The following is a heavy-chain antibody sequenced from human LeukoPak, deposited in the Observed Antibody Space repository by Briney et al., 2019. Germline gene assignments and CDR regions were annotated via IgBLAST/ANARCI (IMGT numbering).Heavy chain of an antibody. CDR2: ISYDGSNK. CDR3: ARGRARIAVATFDP. V-gene: IGHV3-30*03. Sequence: GGSLRLSCAASGFTFSSYWMSWVRQAPGKGLEWVAVISYDGSNKYYADSVKGRFTISRDNSKNTLYLQMNSLRAEDTAVYYCARGRARIAVATFDPWGQGTLVTVSS. D-gene: IGHD6-19*01. J-gene: IGHJ5*02. CDR1: GFTFSSYW.